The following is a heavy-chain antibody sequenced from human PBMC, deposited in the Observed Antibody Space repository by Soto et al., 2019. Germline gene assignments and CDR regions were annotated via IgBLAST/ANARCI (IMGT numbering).Heavy chain of an antibody. J-gene: IGHJ4*02. Sequence: QVQLQESGPGLVKPSETLSLTCTVSGVSVNSDNYYWSWIRQPPGKGLEWIGHIYNTRSTTYNPSIKSRVTISLDTSRNHFSLRLNSVTAADTAVFYCATEYSNSPEAFDFWGRGTLVTVSS. V-gene: IGHV4-61*03. D-gene: IGHD6-6*01. CDR2: IYNTRST. CDR3: ATEYSNSPEAFDF. CDR1: GVSVNSDNYY.